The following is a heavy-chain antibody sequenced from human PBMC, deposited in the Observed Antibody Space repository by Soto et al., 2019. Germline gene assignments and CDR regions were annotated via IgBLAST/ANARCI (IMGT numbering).Heavy chain of an antibody. CDR1: GFTFSSYA. CDR3: AKVNQVKAQWRVPYYYGMDF. V-gene: IGHV3-23*01. J-gene: IGHJ6*02. D-gene: IGHD6-19*01. CDR2: ISGSGGST. Sequence: GGSLRLSCAASGFTFSSYAMSWVRQAPGKGLEWVSAISGSGGSTYYADSVKGRFTISRDNSKNTLYLQMNCLRAEDTAVYDCAKVNQVKAQWRVPYYYGMDFLGQGTAVTVSS.